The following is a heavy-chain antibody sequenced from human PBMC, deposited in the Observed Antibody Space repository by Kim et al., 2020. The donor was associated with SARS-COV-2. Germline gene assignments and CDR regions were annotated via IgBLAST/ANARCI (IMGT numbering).Heavy chain of an antibody. Sequence: GGSLRLSCAASGFTFSSYAMSWVRQAPGKGLEWVSAISGSGGSTYYADSVKGRFTISRDNSKNTLYLQMNSLRAEDTAVYYCAKDPGYDILTGYRSPAEGWFDPWGQGTLVTVSS. D-gene: IGHD3-9*01. V-gene: IGHV3-23*01. CDR2: ISGSGGST. CDR1: GFTFSSYA. J-gene: IGHJ5*02. CDR3: AKDPGYDILTGYRSPAEGWFDP.